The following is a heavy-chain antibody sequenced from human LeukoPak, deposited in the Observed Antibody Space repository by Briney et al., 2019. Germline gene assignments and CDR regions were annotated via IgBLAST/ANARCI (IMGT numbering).Heavy chain of an antibody. D-gene: IGHD3-10*02. CDR2: ISSSGSTI. Sequence: GGSLRLSCAASGLTVRNNYMNWVRQAPGKGLEWVSYISSSGSTIYYADSVKGRFTISRDNAKNSLYLQMNSLRAEDTAVYYCAELGITMIGGVWGKGTTVTISS. J-gene: IGHJ6*04. V-gene: IGHV3-48*03. CDR1: GLTVRNNY. CDR3: AELGITMIGGV.